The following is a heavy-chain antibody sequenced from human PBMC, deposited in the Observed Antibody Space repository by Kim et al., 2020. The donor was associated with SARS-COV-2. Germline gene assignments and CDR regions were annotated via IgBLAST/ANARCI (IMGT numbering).Heavy chain of an antibody. Sequence: SETLSLTCTVSGGSISSGGYYWSWIRQHPGKGLEWIGYIYYSGSTYYNPSLKSRVTISVDTSKNQFSLKRSSVTAADTAVYYCARGKGITFGGVIARGNWFDPWGQGTLVTVSS. CDR2: IYYSGST. CDR3: ARGKGITFGGVIARGNWFDP. CDR1: GGSISSGGYY. D-gene: IGHD3-16*02. V-gene: IGHV4-31*03. J-gene: IGHJ5*02.